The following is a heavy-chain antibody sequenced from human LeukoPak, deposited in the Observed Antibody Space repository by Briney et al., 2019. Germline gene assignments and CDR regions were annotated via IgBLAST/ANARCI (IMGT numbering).Heavy chain of an antibody. Sequence: ASVKVSCKASGYTFTSYDINWVRQATGQGLEGMGWMNPNSGNTGYAQKLQGRVTMTRNTSISTAYMELSSLRSEDTAVYYCARGGSVVPAAIRNWFDPWGQGTLVTVSS. D-gene: IGHD2-2*02. J-gene: IGHJ5*02. V-gene: IGHV1-8*01. CDR3: ARGGSVVPAAIRNWFDP. CDR2: MNPNSGNT. CDR1: GYTFTSYD.